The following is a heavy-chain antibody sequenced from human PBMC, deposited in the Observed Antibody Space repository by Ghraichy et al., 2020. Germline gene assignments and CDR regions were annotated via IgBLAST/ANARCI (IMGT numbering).Heavy chain of an antibody. CDR3: ARDVGFDNSAGGLDV. V-gene: IGHV3-21*01. CDR1: GFTFSSYA. Sequence: GSLRLSCAASGFTFSSYAMNWVRQAPGKGLEWVSSISTRSTYKNYAASVKGRFTVSRDNAKNSLFLQMDSLGADDTAVYYCARDVGFDNSAGGLDVRGHGTWVIVSS. D-gene: IGHD4-23*01. CDR2: ISTRSTYK. J-gene: IGHJ6*02.